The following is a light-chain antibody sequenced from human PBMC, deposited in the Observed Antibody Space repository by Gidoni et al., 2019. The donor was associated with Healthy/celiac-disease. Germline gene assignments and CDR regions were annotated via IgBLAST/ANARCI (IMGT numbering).Light chain of an antibody. CDR1: QSVSSN. Sequence: EIVMTQSPATLSVSPGERATLSCRASQSVSSNLAWYQQKPGQAPRLLIYGASTRATGIPARFSGSGSGTEFTLTISSLQSEDFAVYYCQQYNNRPETFXQXTKVXIK. CDR2: GAS. J-gene: IGKJ1*01. CDR3: QQYNNRPET. V-gene: IGKV3-15*01.